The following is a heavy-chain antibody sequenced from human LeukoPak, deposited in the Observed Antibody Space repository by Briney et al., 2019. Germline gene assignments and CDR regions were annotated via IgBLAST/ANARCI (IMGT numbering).Heavy chain of an antibody. CDR3: ARARDVLLWFGELYHC. Sequence: GRSLRLSWAASGLSVSSYGIGSVRHPRGEGREWVVFISVDGSNNYYADSVKGRFTITRDKSKNTLYLQMNSLRAGATAVSDCARARDVLLWFGELYHCWGQGTLVTVSS. V-gene: IGHV3-30*19. D-gene: IGHD3-10*01. CDR1: GLSVSSYG. J-gene: IGHJ4*02. CDR2: ISVDGSNN.